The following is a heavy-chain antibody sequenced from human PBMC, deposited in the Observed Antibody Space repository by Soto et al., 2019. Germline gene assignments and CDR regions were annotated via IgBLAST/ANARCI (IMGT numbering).Heavy chain of an antibody. Sequence: QVQLVESGGGVVQPGRSLRLSCVDSGFNFNNYNLHWVRQAPGNSLESVAVISFDGTTDYYADSVKGRFTVSRDNFKNILSLQMDSLRPEDTAVYYCARDNRNCSSFNCSNPGRVFGLDVWGQGTTVTVSS. CDR1: GFNFNNYN. J-gene: IGHJ6*02. V-gene: IGHV3-30-3*01. D-gene: IGHD2-2*01. CDR2: ISFDGTTD. CDR3: ARDNRNCSSFNCSNPGRVFGLDV.